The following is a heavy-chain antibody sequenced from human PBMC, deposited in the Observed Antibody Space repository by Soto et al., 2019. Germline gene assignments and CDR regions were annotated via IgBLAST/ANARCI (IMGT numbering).Heavy chain of an antibody. D-gene: IGHD3-3*01. J-gene: IGHJ4*02. CDR3: AKSNDFWSGYHDY. CDR2: ISGTGATT. CDR1: GFSLSNYA. Sequence: GGSLRLSCAASGFSLSNYAMNWVRQRSGKGLEWVSTISGTGATTYYADSVKGRLTISRDTSRNTLYLQMNSLRAEDAAMYYCAKSNDFWSGYHDYWGQGTLVTVSS. V-gene: IGHV3-23*01.